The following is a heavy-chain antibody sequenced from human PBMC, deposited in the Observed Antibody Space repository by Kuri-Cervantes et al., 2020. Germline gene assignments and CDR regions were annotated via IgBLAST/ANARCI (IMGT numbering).Heavy chain of an antibody. J-gene: IGHJ6*04. CDR1: GFTFDDYA. D-gene: IGHD2-21*01. Sequence: GGSLRLSCAASGFTFDDYAMHWVRQAPGKGLEWVSGISWNSGSIGYADSVKGRFTISRDNAKNSLYLQMNSLRAEDTAVYYCARSLSLFLTYYYGMDVWGKGTTVSVSS. CDR3: ARSLSLFLTYYYGMDV. V-gene: IGHV3-9*01. CDR2: ISWNSGSI.